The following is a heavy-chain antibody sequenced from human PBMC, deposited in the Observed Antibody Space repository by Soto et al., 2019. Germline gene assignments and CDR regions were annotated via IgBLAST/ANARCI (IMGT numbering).Heavy chain of an antibody. CDR3: ARVRSFYYYCLDV. V-gene: IGHV1-69*01. D-gene: IGHD4-17*01. Sequence: QLHLVQSGAEVRNPGSSVKVSCKASEDTVNSYIITWVRQAPGRGLEWMGGIIPMSGMTNYAQNFQGRVTLSADASTATAHMELSGLGSDDTAVYYCARVRSFYYYCLDVWGQGTAVTVSS. CDR1: EDTVNSYI. J-gene: IGHJ6*02. CDR2: IIPMSGMT.